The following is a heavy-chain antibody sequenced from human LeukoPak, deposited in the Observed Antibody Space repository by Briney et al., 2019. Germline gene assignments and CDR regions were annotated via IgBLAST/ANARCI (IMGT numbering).Heavy chain of an antibody. CDR3: ARDGDITPTDV. V-gene: IGHV3-23*01. CDR1: GFTFSGYA. D-gene: IGHD2-15*01. J-gene: IGHJ6*02. CDR2: ISGSGIST. Sequence: GGSLRLSCAASGFTFSGYAMSWVRQAPGKGLEWVSVISGSGISTYNADSVKGRFTISRDNSKNTLYLQMNSLRAEDTAVYYCARDGDITPTDVWGQGTTVTVSS.